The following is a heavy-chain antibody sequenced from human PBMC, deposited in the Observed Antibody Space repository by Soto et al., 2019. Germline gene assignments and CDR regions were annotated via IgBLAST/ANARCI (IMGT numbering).Heavy chain of an antibody. CDR3: ARVQALLDSAGLDDY. D-gene: IGHD6-19*01. CDR2: INAGNGNT. V-gene: IGHV1-3*01. Sequence: QVQLVQSGAEVKKPGASVKVSCKASGYTFTSYAMHWVRQAPGQRLEWMGWINAGNGNTKYSQKFQGRVTITWDTSASTAYMELSSLRSEDTAVYYCARVQALLDSAGLDDYWGQGTLVTVSS. J-gene: IGHJ4*02. CDR1: GYTFTSYA.